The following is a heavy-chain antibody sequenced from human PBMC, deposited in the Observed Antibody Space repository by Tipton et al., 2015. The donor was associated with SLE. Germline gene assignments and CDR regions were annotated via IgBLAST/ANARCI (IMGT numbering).Heavy chain of an antibody. V-gene: IGHV4-59*01. CDR1: GGSISSYY. Sequence: TLSLTCTVSGGSISSYYWSWIRQPPGKGLEWIGYIYYSGSTNYNPSLKSRVTISVDTSKNQFSLKLSSVTAADTAVYYCARGTMLGDFWSGYLPRFDCWGQGTLVTVSS. J-gene: IGHJ4*02. CDR2: IYYSGST. D-gene: IGHD3-3*01. CDR3: ARGTMLGDFWSGYLPRFDC.